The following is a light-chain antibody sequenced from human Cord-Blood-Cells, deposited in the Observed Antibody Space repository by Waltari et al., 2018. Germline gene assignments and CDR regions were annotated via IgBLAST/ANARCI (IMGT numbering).Light chain of an antibody. J-gene: IGLJ3*02. V-gene: IGLV2-23*01. CDR1: SSDVGSYHL. Sequence: QSALTQPASVSGSPGQSITISCTGTSSDVGSYHLVSWYQQHPGKAPKLMIYEGSKRPSGVSNRFSGSKSGNTASLTISGLQAEDEADYYCCSYAGSRTSVFGGGTKLTVL. CDR2: EGS. CDR3: CSYAGSRTSV.